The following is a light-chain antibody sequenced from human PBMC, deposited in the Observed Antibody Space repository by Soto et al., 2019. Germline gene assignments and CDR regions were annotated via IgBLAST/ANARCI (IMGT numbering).Light chain of an antibody. J-gene: IGKJ4*01. CDR1: QSVSSN. CDR2: GAS. CDR3: QQEDKRPPHT. V-gene: IGKV3-15*01. Sequence: EIVMTQSPATLSVSPGERATLSCRASQSVSSNLAWYQQKPGQPPRILIYGASTRATGIPARFSGSGSGTEFTLTISSLQCEDFAVHYCQQEDKRPPHTFGGATKGEIK.